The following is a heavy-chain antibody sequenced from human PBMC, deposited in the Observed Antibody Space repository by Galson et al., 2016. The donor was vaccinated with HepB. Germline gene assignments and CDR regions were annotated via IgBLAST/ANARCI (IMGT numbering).Heavy chain of an antibody. J-gene: IGHJ6*02. Sequence: PALVKPTQTLTLTCTFSGFSLSTSGMRVIWIRQPPGKALEWLSLIDGGGDKYYSISLKTRLTISKDTSKNKVVLTMTNMDPVDTATYYCARIRYTNTWYSYYYGMDVWGQGTAVTVSS. CDR3: ARIRYTNTWYSYYYGMDV. D-gene: IGHD6-13*01. CDR2: IDGGGDK. CDR1: GFSLSTSGMR. V-gene: IGHV2-70*01.